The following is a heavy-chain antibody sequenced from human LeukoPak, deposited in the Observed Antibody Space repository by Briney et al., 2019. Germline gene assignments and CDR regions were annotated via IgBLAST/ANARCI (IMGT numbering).Heavy chain of an antibody. J-gene: IGHJ4*02. CDR1: GYTFTSYD. Sequence: ASVKVSCKASGYTFTSYDINWARQAPGQGLEWMGWMNPNSGNTGYAQKFQGRVTMTRNTSISTAYMELSSLRSEDTAVYYCAALSAMVNFDYWGQGTLVTVSS. CDR3: AALSAMVNFDY. CDR2: MNPNSGNT. D-gene: IGHD5-18*01. V-gene: IGHV1-8*01.